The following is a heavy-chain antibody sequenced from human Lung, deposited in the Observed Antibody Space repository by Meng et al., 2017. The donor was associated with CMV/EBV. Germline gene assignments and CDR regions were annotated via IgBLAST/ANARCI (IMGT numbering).Heavy chain of an antibody. CDR2: IDWDDDK. V-gene: IGHV2-70*20. CDR1: GFSLSTSGVC. D-gene: IGHD6-13*01. Sequence: SDPTLVKPTQTLTMTCTFSGFSLSTSGVCVSWVRQPPGKALEWLALIDWDDDKYYSTSLKTRLTISKDTSKNQVVLTMTNMDPVDTATYYCARALTPSIAAADTGFDYWGQGTLVTGSS. CDR3: ARALTPSIAAADTGFDY. J-gene: IGHJ4*02.